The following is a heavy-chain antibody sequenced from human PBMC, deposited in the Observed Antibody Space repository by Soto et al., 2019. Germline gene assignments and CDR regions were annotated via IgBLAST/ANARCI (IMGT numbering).Heavy chain of an antibody. V-gene: IGHV4-31*03. CDR1: GGSISSGGYY. D-gene: IGHD2-2*01. CDR2: IYYSGST. Sequence: PSETLSLTCTVSGGSISSGGYYWSCIRQHPGKGLEWIGYIYYSGSTYYNPSLKSRVTISVDTSKNQFSLKLSSVTAADTAVYYCAREFQTKDNVIGPAAHDAFDIWGQGTMVTVSS. J-gene: IGHJ3*02. CDR3: AREFQTKDNVIGPAAHDAFDI.